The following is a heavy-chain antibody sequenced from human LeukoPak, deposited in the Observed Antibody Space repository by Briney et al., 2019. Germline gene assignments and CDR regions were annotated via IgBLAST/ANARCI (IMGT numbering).Heavy chain of an antibody. CDR1: GSIFTSYW. CDR2: IYPGDSDT. Sequence: GASLKISCKGSGSIFTSYWIGWVRPLPGKGLEWMGIIYPGDSDTRYSPSFQGQVTISADKSISTAYLQWSSLKASDTAVYYCARQGIAAAVDYWGQGTLVTVSS. CDR3: ARQGIAAAVDY. V-gene: IGHV5-51*01. D-gene: IGHD6-13*01. J-gene: IGHJ4*02.